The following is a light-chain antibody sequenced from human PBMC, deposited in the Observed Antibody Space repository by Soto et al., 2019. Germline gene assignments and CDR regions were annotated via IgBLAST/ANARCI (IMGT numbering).Light chain of an antibody. V-gene: IGKV1-39*01. CDR1: QNISTY. J-gene: IGKJ4*01. CDR2: AAS. CDR3: QHGYSSPLT. Sequence: DIQMTQSPSSMSASVGDRISMACRASQNISTYLHWYQQKPGKAPNLLIYAASTLQSGVPARFSGSGSGTDFTLTISSLQPEDFATYFCQHGYSSPLTFGGGTKVDIK.